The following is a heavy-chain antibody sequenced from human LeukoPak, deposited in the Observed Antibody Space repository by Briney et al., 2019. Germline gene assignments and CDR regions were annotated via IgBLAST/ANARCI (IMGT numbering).Heavy chain of an antibody. V-gene: IGHV1-18*01. CDR1: GYTFTSYG. Sequence: ASVKVSCKASGYTFTSYGISWVRQAPGQGLEWMGWISAYNGNTSYAQKLQGRVTMTTDTSTSTAYMELRSLRSDDTAVYYCARDRLIVVVPAAILAYYYYGMDVWGQGTTVTVSS. CDR3: ARDRLIVVVPAAILAYYYYGMDV. J-gene: IGHJ6*02. CDR2: ISAYNGNT. D-gene: IGHD2-2*02.